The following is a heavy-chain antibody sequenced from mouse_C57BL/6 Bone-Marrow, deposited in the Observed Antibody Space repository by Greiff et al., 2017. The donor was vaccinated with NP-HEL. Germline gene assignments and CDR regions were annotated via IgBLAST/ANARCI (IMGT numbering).Heavy chain of an antibody. CDR1: GYAFSSYW. Sequence: QVQLQQSGAELVKPGASVTISCKASGYAFSSYWLNWVKQRPGKGLEWIGQIYPGDGDTNYNGKFKGKATLTADKSSSTAYMQLSSLTSEDSAVYFCARNGKPTYCTYYYAMDYWGQGTSVTVSS. V-gene: IGHV1-80*01. D-gene: IGHD5-5*01. J-gene: IGHJ4*01. CDR3: ARNGKPTYCTYYYAMDY. CDR2: IYPGDGDT.